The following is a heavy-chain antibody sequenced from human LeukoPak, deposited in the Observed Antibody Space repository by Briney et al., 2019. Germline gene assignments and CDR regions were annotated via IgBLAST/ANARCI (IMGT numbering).Heavy chain of an antibody. V-gene: IGHV3-20*04. D-gene: IGHD3-9*01. CDR3: ARARYDILTGDLDY. CDR2: INWNGGST. J-gene: IGHJ4*02. Sequence: GGSLRLSCAASGSTFDDYGMSWVRQAPGKGLEWVSGINWNGGSTGFADSVKGRFTISRDNAKNSLYLQMNSLRAEDTALYYCARARYDILTGDLDYWGQGTLVTVSS. CDR1: GSTFDDYG.